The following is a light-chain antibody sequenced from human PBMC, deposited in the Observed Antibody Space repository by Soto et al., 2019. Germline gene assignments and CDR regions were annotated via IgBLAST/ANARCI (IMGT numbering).Light chain of an antibody. V-gene: IGKV3-15*01. CDR2: EAS. Sequence: EIVMTQSPVTLSVSPGERVTLSCRASQTIGSNLAWYQQKPGQAPRLLIYEASTRSTGIPATFSGSGSATEFTLTISSLQSEDFAVYYCQQYKNWPPLYTFGQGTKLEI. CDR3: QQYKNWPPLYT. J-gene: IGKJ2*01. CDR1: QTIGSN.